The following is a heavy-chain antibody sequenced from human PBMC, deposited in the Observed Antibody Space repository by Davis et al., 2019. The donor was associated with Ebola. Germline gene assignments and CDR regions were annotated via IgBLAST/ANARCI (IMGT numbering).Heavy chain of an antibody. D-gene: IGHD6-13*01. CDR2: ISAYDGST. V-gene: IGHV1-18*01. CDR1: GYIFTGYY. J-gene: IGHJ4*02. Sequence: AASVKVSCKASGYIFTGYYMHWVRQAPGLGLEWMGRISAYDGSTNYAQKLQGRVTVTTDTSAPTAYMAVRGLTSDDTAVYFCARSQRTSWYGLFDYWGQGTLVTVSS. CDR3: ARSQRTSWYGLFDY.